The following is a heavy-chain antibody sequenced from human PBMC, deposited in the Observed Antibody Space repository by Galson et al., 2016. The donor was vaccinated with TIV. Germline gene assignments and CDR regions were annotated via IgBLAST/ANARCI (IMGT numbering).Heavy chain of an antibody. CDR2: IFPNDSDI. J-gene: IGHJ3*01. CDR3: ARMSLLGALDV. V-gene: IGHV5-51*03. CDR1: GYNFRSYW. Sequence: QSGAEAKKPGESLKISCKDSGYNFRSYWIAWVRQMPGKGFEWLGIIFPNDSDIRYSPYFRGLVTMSADKSTSTAYLQCSSLKASDTAMYYCARMSLLGALDVWGQGTMVIVSS. D-gene: IGHD3-16*01.